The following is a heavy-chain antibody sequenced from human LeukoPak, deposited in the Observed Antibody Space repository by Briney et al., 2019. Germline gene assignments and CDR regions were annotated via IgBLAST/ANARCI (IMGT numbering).Heavy chain of an antibody. V-gene: IGHV3-30*02. J-gene: IGHJ4*02. CDR2: IRYDGSNK. Sequence: GGSLRLSCAASGFTFSSYGMHWVRQAPGKGLEWVAFIRYDGSNKYYADSVEGRFTISRDNSKNTLYLQMNSLRAEDTAVYYCAKESPLVAMFDYWGQGTLVTVSS. D-gene: IGHD5-12*01. CDR1: GFTFSSYG. CDR3: AKESPLVAMFDY.